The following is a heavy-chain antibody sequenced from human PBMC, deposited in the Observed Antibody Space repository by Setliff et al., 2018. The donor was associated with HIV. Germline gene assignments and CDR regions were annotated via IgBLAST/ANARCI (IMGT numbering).Heavy chain of an antibody. J-gene: IGHJ3*01. Sequence: SVKVSCKASGYTFTDHYLHWVRQAPGQALEWMGWFTPFNDNTNYAQKYRGRISTTRDRSMSTAYMELSSLRSEDTGMYYCARSSRANEAFDVWGQGTAVTVSS. CDR1: GYTFTDHY. CDR3: ARSSRANEAFDV. V-gene: IGHV1-45*02. CDR2: FTPFNDNT.